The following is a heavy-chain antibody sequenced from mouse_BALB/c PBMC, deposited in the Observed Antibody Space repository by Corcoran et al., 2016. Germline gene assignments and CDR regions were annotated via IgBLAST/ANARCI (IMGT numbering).Heavy chain of an antibody. J-gene: IGHJ3*01. CDR2: IDPANGNT. V-gene: IGHV14-3*02. CDR3: ATSTATAWFAY. Sequence: EVQLQQSGAELVKPGASVKLSCTASGFNIKDTYMNWVKQRPEQGLEWIGRIDPANGNTKYDPKFQGKATITADTSSNTAYLQLSSLTSEDTAVYYCATSTATAWFAYWGQGTLVTVSA. D-gene: IGHD1-2*01. CDR1: GFNIKDTY.